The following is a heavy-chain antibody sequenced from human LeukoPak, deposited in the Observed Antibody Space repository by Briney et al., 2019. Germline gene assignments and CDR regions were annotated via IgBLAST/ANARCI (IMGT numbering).Heavy chain of an antibody. Sequence: PGGSLRLSSAASGFTFSSYNMNCVRQAPGEGLGWVSSISSSGNYIYYADSLKGRFTISRDNAKNSLYLQMNSLRADDTAVYFCASAQGGVILPDYFHHWGQGTLVTVSS. V-gene: IGHV3-21*01. CDR3: ASAQGGVILPDYFHH. CDR2: ISSSGNYI. D-gene: IGHD3-16*02. CDR1: GFTFSSYN. J-gene: IGHJ1*01.